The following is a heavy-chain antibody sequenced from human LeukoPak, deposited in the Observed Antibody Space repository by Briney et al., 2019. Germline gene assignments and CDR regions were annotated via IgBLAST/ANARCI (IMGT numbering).Heavy chain of an antibody. J-gene: IGHJ4*02. D-gene: IGHD2-8*01. CDR1: GFTFSGFG. Sequence: GGSLRLSCAASGFTFSGFGMHWVRQAPGKGLEWVAVISDDGDTKSYADSVKGPFTISRDNSKNTVYLQMNRLMTEDAGIYYCAKSGERYCTRGNCYFDYWGQGTLVTVSS. V-gene: IGHV3-30*18. CDR3: AKSGERYCTRGNCYFDY. CDR2: ISDDGDTK.